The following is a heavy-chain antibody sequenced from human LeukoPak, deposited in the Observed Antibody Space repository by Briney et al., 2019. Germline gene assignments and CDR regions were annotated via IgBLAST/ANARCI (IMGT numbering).Heavy chain of an antibody. CDR1: GFTFSGYA. V-gene: IGHV3-30-3*01. D-gene: IGHD6-19*01. CDR3: ARDGQWLVGGMIDY. Sequence: PGRSLRLSCAASGFTFSGYAMHWVLQAPGKGLEWVAVISYDGSNKYYADSVKGRFTISRDNSKNTLYLQMNSLRAEDTAVYYCARDGQWLVGGMIDYWGQGTLVTVSS. J-gene: IGHJ4*02. CDR2: ISYDGSNK.